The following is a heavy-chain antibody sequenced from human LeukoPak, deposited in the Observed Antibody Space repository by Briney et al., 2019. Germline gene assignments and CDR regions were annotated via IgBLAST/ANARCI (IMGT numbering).Heavy chain of an antibody. J-gene: IGHJ4*02. CDR2: IYHSGST. CDR3: ASRNYASDSDAFDY. D-gene: IGHD1-7*01. CDR1: GYSISSGYY. Sequence: SETLSLTCTVSGYSISSGYYWGWIRQPPGKGLEWIGSIYHSGSTYYNPSLKSRVTISVDTSKNQFSLKLSSVTAADTAVYYCASRNYASDSDAFDYWGQGTLVTVSS. V-gene: IGHV4-38-2*02.